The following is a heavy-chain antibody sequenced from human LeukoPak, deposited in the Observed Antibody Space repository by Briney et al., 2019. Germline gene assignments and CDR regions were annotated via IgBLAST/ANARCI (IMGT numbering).Heavy chain of an antibody. Sequence: ASVKVSCKASGYTFTDYYLHWVLQAPGQGLEWMGWINPKSGGTNSAQKFQGRVTMTRDTSISTAYMELSRLTSDDTAVYYCARVAVSFWSGLDYWGQGTLVTVSS. V-gene: IGHV1-2*02. CDR3: ARVAVSFWSGLDY. J-gene: IGHJ4*02. CDR1: GYTFTDYY. D-gene: IGHD3-3*01. CDR2: INPKSGGT.